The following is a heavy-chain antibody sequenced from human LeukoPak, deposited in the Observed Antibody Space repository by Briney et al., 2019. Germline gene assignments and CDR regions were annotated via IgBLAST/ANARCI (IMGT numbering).Heavy chain of an antibody. J-gene: IGHJ4*02. Sequence: GGSLRLSCAASGFTFSSYSMNWVRQAPGKGLEWVSSISSSSSYIYYADSVKGRFTISRDNAKNSLYLQMNSLRAEDTAVYYCARGVPGSYRIFYIDYWGQGTLVTVSS. CDR1: GFTFSSYS. CDR2: ISSSSSYI. CDR3: ARGVPGSYRIFYIDY. V-gene: IGHV3-21*01. D-gene: IGHD3-16*02.